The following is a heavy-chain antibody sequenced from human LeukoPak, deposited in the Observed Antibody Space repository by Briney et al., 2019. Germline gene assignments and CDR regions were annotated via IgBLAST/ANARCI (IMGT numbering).Heavy chain of an antibody. J-gene: IGHJ3*02. CDR1: GGSISSGDYY. Sequence: PSETLSLTCTVSGGSISSGDYYWSWIRQPPGKGLEWIGYIYYSGSTYYNPSLKSRVTISVDTSKNQFSLKLSSVTAADTAVYYCARTAYYYDSSHAFDIWGQGTMVTVSS. CDR3: ARTAYYYDSSHAFDI. V-gene: IGHV4-30-4*01. CDR2: IYYSGST. D-gene: IGHD3-22*01.